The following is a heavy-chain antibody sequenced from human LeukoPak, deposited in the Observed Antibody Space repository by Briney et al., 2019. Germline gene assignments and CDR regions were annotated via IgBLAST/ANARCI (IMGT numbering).Heavy chain of an antibody. V-gene: IGHV4-39*02. J-gene: IGHJ6*03. CDR3: ARDRGFMVRGSKRGYDDYYYYMDV. CDR2: IYYSGSS. CDR1: GGSISSSSSY. D-gene: IGHD3-10*01. Sequence: SETLSLTCSVSGGSISSSSSYWGWIRQPPGKGLEWIGSIYYSGSSFDNPALKSRVTISVDTSKNQFSLKLSSVTAADTAVYYCARDRGFMVRGSKRGYDDYYYYMDVWGKGTTVTISS.